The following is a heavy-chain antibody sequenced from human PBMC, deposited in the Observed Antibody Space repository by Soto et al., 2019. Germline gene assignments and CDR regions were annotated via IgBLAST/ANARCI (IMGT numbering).Heavy chain of an antibody. J-gene: IGHJ6*02. CDR3: ARDRSLGKLLWFGELSPRDYYYYGMDV. D-gene: IGHD3-10*01. V-gene: IGHV1-18*01. CDR2: ISAYNGNT. CDR1: GYTFTSYG. Sequence: GASVKVSCKASGYTFTSYGISWVRQAPGQGLEWIGWISAYNGNTNYAQKLQGRVTMTTDTSTSTAYMELRSLRSDDTAVYYCARDRSLGKLLWFGELSPRDYYYYGMDVWGQGTTVTVSS.